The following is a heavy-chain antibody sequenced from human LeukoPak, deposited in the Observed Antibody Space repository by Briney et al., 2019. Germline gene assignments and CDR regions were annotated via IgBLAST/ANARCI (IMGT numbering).Heavy chain of an antibody. J-gene: IGHJ4*02. CDR2: IIPIFGTA. Sequence: SVKVSCKASGGTFSSYAISWVRQAPGQGLEWMGGIIPIFGTANYAQKFQGRVTITTDESTSTAYMELSSLRSEDTGVYYCARDSSGYYYDLFDYWGQGTLVTVSS. CDR3: ARDSSGYYYDLFDY. D-gene: IGHD3-22*01. V-gene: IGHV1-69*05. CDR1: GGTFSSYA.